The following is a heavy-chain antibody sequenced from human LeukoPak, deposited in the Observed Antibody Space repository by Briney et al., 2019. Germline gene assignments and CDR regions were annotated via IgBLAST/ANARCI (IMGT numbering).Heavy chain of an antibody. D-gene: IGHD1-26*01. Sequence: GGSLRLSCAASGFTFSSYAMSWVRQAPGKGLEWVSAISGSGGSTYYADSVKGRFTNSRDNSKNTLYLQMNSLRAEDTAVYYCARRIVGAGNFDYWGQGTLVTVSS. J-gene: IGHJ4*02. CDR1: GFTFSSYA. V-gene: IGHV3-23*01. CDR3: ARRIVGAGNFDY. CDR2: ISGSGGST.